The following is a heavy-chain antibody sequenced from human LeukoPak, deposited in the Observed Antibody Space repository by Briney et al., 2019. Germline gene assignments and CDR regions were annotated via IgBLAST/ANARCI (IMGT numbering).Heavy chain of an antibody. Sequence: ASVKVSCKASGYSFTGYHIHWVRQATGQGLEWMGWINPNNGGTNQVQRFQGRVTMTRDTSISTAYMELSSLRSDDTAIYFCARYSNSGGDYWGQGTLLTVSS. CDR1: GYSFTGYH. V-gene: IGHV1-2*02. CDR2: INPNNGGT. J-gene: IGHJ4*02. CDR3: ARYSNSGGDY. D-gene: IGHD6-6*01.